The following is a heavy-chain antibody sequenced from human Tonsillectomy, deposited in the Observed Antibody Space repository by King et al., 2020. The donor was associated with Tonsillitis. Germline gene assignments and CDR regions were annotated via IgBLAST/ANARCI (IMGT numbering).Heavy chain of an antibody. CDR1: GYTFTGYY. CDR2: INPNSGDT. V-gene: IGHV1-2*02. Sequence: QLVQSGAEVKKPGASVKVSCKASGYTFTGYYVYWVRQAPRQGLEWMGWINPNSGDTNYAQKFQGRVTMTRDTSISTAYMELSRLRSDETAVYYCARPRGSYYDSSGYSPWGQGTLVTVSS. D-gene: IGHD3-22*01. CDR3: ARPRGSYYDSSGYSP. J-gene: IGHJ5*02.